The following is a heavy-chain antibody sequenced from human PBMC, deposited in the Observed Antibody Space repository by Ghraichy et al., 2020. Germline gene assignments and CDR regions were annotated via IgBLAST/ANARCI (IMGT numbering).Heavy chain of an antibody. V-gene: IGHV3-30*02. CDR2: IHYVGSNK. D-gene: IGHD3-16*01. CDR1: GFTFSSYG. Sequence: LTCAASGFTFSSYGMYWVCQAPGKGLEWVAHIHYVGSNKDYTDSVKCRFTISRDSSKNTLYLQMNSLRAEDTAVYYCAKDGGYYGMDVWGQGTTVSVSS. CDR3: AKDGGYYGMDV. J-gene: IGHJ6*02.